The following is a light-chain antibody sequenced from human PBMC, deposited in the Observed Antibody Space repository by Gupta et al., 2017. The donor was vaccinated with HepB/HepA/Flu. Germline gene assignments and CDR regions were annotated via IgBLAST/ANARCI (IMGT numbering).Light chain of an antibody. V-gene: IGKV4-1*01. CDR1: QNLLYSSNSKNY. Sequence: DIVMTQSPDSLTVSLGERATINCKSSQNLLYSSNSKNYLSWYQQKAGQPPKLLIYWASTRETGVPDRFSGSGSGTDFTLTISSLQAEDVAVYYCQQSYSTPLTFGQGTKVEIK. CDR3: QQSYSTPLT. J-gene: IGKJ1*01. CDR2: WAS.